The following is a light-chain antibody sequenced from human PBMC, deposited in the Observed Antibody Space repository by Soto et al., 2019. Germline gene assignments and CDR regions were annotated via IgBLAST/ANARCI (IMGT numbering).Light chain of an antibody. J-gene: IGKJ1*01. V-gene: IGKV3-15*01. CDR2: GAS. CDR1: QSVSNN. Sequence: EIVMTQSPATLSVSPGERATLSCRASQSVSNNLAWYQKKPGQAPRLLIYGASTRATGIPARFSGSGSGTEFTLTISSLQSEDFAVYYCQQNNNWWTFGQGTKVEIK. CDR3: QQNNNWWT.